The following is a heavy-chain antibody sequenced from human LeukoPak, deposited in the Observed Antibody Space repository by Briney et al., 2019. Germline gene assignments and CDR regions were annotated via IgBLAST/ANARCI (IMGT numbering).Heavy chain of an antibody. Sequence: SETLSLTCSVSGGSLSSNIYYWGWIRQPPGKGLEWIATIYYSGSSYYNPSLESRVTISVDTSKNHLSLKVSSVTAADTAVYYCVSPRGFSYGYFDYWGQGTLVTVSS. CDR1: GGSLSSNIYY. J-gene: IGHJ4*02. V-gene: IGHV4-39*02. CDR3: VSPRGFSYGYFDY. D-gene: IGHD5-18*01. CDR2: IYYSGSS.